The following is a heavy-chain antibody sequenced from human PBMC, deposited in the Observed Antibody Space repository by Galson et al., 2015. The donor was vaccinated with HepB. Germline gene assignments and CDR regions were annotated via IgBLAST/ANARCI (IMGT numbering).Heavy chain of an antibody. Sequence: SVKVSCKASGYSFTDYYMHWVRQAPGQGLEWMGRINPTGGDTHYAQKFQGRVTMTRDTSITTAYMELSRLRSDDTAVYFCARDPFWSAYGGGDYWGQGTLVTVSS. V-gene: IGHV1-2*06. J-gene: IGHJ4*02. CDR1: GYSFTDYY. CDR3: ARDPFWSAYGGGDY. D-gene: IGHD3-3*01. CDR2: INPTGGDT.